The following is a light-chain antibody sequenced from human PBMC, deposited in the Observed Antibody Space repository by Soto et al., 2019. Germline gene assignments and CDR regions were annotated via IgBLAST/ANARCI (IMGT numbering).Light chain of an antibody. Sequence: DIQMTQSPSPLSASVGDRGTITCLASQTISTYLNWYQQKPGKAPKLLIYGASSLQSGVPSRFSGSGSGTEFTLTISSLQPDDFATYYCQHYNSYSEAFGQGTKVDIK. CDR1: QTISTY. CDR3: QHYNSYSEA. CDR2: GAS. J-gene: IGKJ1*01. V-gene: IGKV1-5*01.